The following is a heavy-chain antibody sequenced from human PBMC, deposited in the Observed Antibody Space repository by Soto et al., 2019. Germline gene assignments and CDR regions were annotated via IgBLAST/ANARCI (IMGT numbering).Heavy chain of an antibody. Sequence: PGGSLRVSCAASGFAFNIQWMSWVRQAPGKGLEWVANINQDGSEIYYVDSVKGRFTISRDNAENSLYLQMNSLRVEDTAVYYCAHEGHWGQGTLVTVSS. CDR2: INQDGSEI. CDR1: GFAFNIQW. CDR3: AHEGH. J-gene: IGHJ4*02. V-gene: IGHV3-7*01.